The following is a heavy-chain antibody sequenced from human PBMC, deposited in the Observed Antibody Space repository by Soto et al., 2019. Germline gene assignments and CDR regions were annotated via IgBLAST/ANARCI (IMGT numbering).Heavy chain of an antibody. CDR3: ARLDKFNGGWS. J-gene: IGHJ4*02. Sequence: QVQLVESGGGVVQPGRSLRLSCAASGFTFSSYAMHWVRRAPGKGLEWVAAVSHDGKSGFYADSVSGRFTVSRDNSNSLLYLQMDRLRPEDTALFYCARLDKFNGGWSWGQGTAVTVSS. D-gene: IGHD6-19*01. CDR2: VSHDGKSG. V-gene: IGHV3-30*14. CDR1: GFTFSSYA.